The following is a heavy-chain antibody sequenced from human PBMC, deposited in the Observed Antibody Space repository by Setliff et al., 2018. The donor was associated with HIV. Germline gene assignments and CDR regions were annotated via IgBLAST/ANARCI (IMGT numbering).Heavy chain of an antibody. CDR3: ARDQVSMVRAVRLVA. CDR2: INPGSGAT. Sequence: ASVKVSCKASGYTFTGYNLHWLRQAPGQGLEWMGVINPGSGATIYAQRFQGRLTMTRDTSTSTVYMELSSLRSEDTAVYYCARDQVSMVRAVRLVAWGQGSLVTVSS. D-gene: IGHD3-10*01. CDR1: GYTFTGYN. V-gene: IGHV1-46*01. J-gene: IGHJ1*01.